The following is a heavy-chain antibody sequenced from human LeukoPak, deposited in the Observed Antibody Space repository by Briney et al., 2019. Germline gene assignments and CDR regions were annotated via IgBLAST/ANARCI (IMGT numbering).Heavy chain of an antibody. CDR1: GLTFSSYG. V-gene: IGHV3-30*18. CDR3: ANLRVDY. J-gene: IGHJ4*02. CDR2: ISYDGSNK. Sequence: GGSLRLSCAASGLTFSSYGMHWVRKAPGKGLEWVAVISYDGSNKYYADSVKGRFTISRDNSKNTLYLQMNSLRAEDTAVYYCANLRVDYWGQGTLVTVSS.